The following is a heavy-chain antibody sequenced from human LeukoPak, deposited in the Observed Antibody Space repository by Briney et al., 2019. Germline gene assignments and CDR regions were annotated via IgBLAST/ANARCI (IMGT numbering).Heavy chain of an antibody. D-gene: IGHD5-18*01. CDR1: GFIFDDYA. J-gene: IGHJ4*02. CDR3: AKDAYSSTAMGRNLDY. CDR2: ISWNSGSI. Sequence: PGGSLRLSCAASGFIFDDYAMHWVRQAPGKGLEWVSGISWNSGSIGYADSVKGRFTISRDNAKNSLYLQMNSLRAEDTALYYCAKDAYSSTAMGRNLDYWGQGTLVTVSS. V-gene: IGHV3-9*01.